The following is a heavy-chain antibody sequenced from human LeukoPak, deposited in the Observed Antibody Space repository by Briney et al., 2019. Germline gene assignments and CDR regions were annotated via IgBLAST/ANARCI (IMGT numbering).Heavy chain of an antibody. J-gene: IGHJ4*02. CDR3: ADYGDYGAIDY. CDR2: ISSGSTTI. V-gene: IGHV3-48*01. CDR1: GFTFSTYS. Sequence: GGSLRLXCAVSGFTFSTYSMNWGRQAPGKGLEWVSYISSGSTTIHYADSVKGRFTISRDNAKNSLYLQMNSLRAEDTAVYYCADYGDYGAIDYWGQGTLVTVSS. D-gene: IGHD4-17*01.